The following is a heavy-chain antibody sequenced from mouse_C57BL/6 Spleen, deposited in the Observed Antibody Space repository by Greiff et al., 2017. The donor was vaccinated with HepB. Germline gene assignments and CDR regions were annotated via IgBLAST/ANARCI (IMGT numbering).Heavy chain of an antibody. Sequence: EVQLVESGGGLVKPGGSLKLSCAASGFTFSSYAMSWVRQTPEKRLEWVATISDGGSYTYYPDNVKGRFTISRDNAKNNLYLQMSHLKSEDTAMYYCARDKTTVVAGDAMDYWGQGTSVTVSS. J-gene: IGHJ4*01. CDR2: ISDGGSYT. CDR1: GFTFSSYA. D-gene: IGHD1-1*01. CDR3: ARDKTTVVAGDAMDY. V-gene: IGHV5-4*01.